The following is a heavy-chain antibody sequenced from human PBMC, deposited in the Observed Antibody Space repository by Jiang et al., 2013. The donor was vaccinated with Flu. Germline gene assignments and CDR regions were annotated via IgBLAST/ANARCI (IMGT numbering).Heavy chain of an antibody. V-gene: IGHV3-49*03. CDR2: IGSKLYGARR. CDR1: GFIFGDYG. Sequence: VQLVESGGGLVQPGRSLRLSCTGSGFIFGDYGMSWFRQAPGKGLEWVGFIGSKLYGARRAYAASVRGRFTISRDDSKSIAYLQMSSLKTEDTAVYYCTRDLVRDVILIPATYFDYWGQGALVTVSS. D-gene: IGHD2-2*01. J-gene: IGHJ4*02. CDR3: TRDLVRDVILIPATYFDY.